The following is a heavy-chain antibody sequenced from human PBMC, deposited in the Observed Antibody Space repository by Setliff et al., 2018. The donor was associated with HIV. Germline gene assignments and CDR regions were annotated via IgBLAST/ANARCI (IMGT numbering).Heavy chain of an antibody. J-gene: IGHJ6*03. CDR3: ARVCLRCKDVIYNYMDV. CDR1: GGSISSGDYY. Sequence: PSETLSLTCTVSGGSISSGDYYWTWIRQPPGKGLEWIGEINHSGSTYYNTSLTSRVTISVDTSRNQFSLKLSSVTAEDTAVYYCARVCLRCKDVIYNYMDVWGKGTPVTVSS. CDR2: INHSGST. V-gene: IGHV4-39*07. D-gene: IGHD3-16*02.